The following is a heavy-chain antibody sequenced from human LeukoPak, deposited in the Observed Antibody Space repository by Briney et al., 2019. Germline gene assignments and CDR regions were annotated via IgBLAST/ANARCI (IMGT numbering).Heavy chain of an antibody. Sequence: SETLSLTCTVSGGSISSSSYYWGWIRQPPGKGLEWIGSIYYSGSTYYNPSLKSRVTISVDTSKNQFSLKLSSVTAADTAVYYCAREPYYDILTGYLGGGDYWGQGTLVTVSS. CDR3: AREPYYDILTGYLGGGDY. CDR2: IYYSGST. V-gene: IGHV4-39*07. CDR1: GGSISSSSYY. D-gene: IGHD3-9*01. J-gene: IGHJ4*02.